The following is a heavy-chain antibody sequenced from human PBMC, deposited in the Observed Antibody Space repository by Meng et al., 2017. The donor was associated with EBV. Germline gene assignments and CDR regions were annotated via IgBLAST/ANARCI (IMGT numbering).Heavy chain of an antibody. Sequence: VRLVQSGAGGMRLGTAGKVACMSPVGTFRWCSVRWVRQAPGQGLEWMGGLIPMSDALHYAQKFQGRVTMTADESTNTHYMDLSGLRFEDTAVYYCASESRRGFTPDYWGQGTLVTVSS. V-gene: IGHV1-69*01. CDR1: VGTFRWCS. D-gene: IGHD3-10*01. CDR3: ASESRRGFTPDY. J-gene: IGHJ4*02. CDR2: LIPMSDAL.